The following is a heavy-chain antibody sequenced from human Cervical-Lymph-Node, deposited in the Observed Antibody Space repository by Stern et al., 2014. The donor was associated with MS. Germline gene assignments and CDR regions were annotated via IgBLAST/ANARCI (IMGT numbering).Heavy chain of an antibody. CDR3: GKSLLTVPARIDH. CDR1: GFTFSNYA. CDR2: ITGSVGKT. V-gene: IGHV3-23*04. Sequence: EVQLVESGGGLMQPGGSLTLSCAASGFTFSNYAMSWVRQAPGKGLEWISGITGSVGKTHYTDSVKGRFTISRDNSKNALYLHMNSLRAEDTAIYFCGKSLLTVPARIDHWGQGTLVTVSP. J-gene: IGHJ4*02. D-gene: IGHD7-27*01.